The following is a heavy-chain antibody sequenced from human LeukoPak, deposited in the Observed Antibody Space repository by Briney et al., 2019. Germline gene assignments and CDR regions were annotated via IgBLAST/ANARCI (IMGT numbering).Heavy chain of an antibody. J-gene: IGHJ4*02. CDR2: ISSSGSTI. CDR1: GFTLSSYN. V-gene: IGHV3-48*02. Sequence: GGALRLSCASSGFTLSSYNMNWVRQAPGKEPEWVSHISSSGSTIYSADSVKGRFIISRDNAKNFLYLQMNSLRDEDSAVYYCARDITYWGQGTLVTVSS. D-gene: IGHD1-14*01. CDR3: ARDITY.